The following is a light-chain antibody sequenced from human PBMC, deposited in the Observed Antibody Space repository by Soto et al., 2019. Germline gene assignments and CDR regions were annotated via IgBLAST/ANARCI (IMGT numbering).Light chain of an antibody. CDR3: QQRSNWPP. J-gene: IGKJ3*01. Sequence: EIVLTQSPATLSLSPGERATLSCRASQSVSSYLAWYQQKPGQAPRLLIYDASNRATGIPARFSGSGSGTDFTLTIRSLEPEDFAVYYCQQRSNWPPIGPGTKVDIK. CDR1: QSVSSY. V-gene: IGKV3-11*01. CDR2: DAS.